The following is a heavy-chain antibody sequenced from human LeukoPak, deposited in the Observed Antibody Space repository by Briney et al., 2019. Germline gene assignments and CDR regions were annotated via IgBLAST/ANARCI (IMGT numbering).Heavy chain of an antibody. J-gene: IGHJ4*02. V-gene: IGHV3-48*01. CDR2: ISSSSSTI. D-gene: IGHD3-22*01. CDR3: ARGLHFRFWDSSDYYPY. CDR1: GFTFSSFG. Sequence: GGSLRLSCAASGFTFSSFGMNWVRQAPGKGLEWVSYISSSSSTIYYADSVKGRFTISRDNAKNSLYLQMNSLRAEDTAVYYCARGLHFRFWDSSDYYPYWGQGTLVTVSS.